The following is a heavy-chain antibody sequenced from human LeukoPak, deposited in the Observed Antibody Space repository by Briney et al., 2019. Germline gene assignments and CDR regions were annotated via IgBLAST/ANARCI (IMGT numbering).Heavy chain of an antibody. J-gene: IGHJ6*02. D-gene: IGHD6-6*01. CDR1: GFTFSSYS. CDR2: ISSSSSYI. CDR3: ARSLIAAPPYYYYGMDV. V-gene: IGHV3-21*01. Sequence: PGGSLRPSCAASGFTFSSYSMNWVRQAPGKGLEWVSSISSSSSYIYYADSVKGRFTISRDNAKNSLYLQMNSLRAEDTAVYYCARSLIAAPPYYYYGMDVWGQGTTVTVSS.